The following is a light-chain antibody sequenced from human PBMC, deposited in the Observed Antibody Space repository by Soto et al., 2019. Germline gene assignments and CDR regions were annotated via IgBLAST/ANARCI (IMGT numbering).Light chain of an antibody. CDR2: LEGSGSY. J-gene: IGLJ3*02. CDR3: ETWDSSTGV. Sequence: QLVLTQSSSASASLGSSVKVTCTLSSGHSSYIIVRHQQQPGKAPLYLMKLEGSGSYNKASGVPDRFSGSSPGADRYLTISNLQFEDEAEYYCETWDSSTGVFGGGTKLTVL. V-gene: IGLV4-60*02. CDR1: SGHSSYI.